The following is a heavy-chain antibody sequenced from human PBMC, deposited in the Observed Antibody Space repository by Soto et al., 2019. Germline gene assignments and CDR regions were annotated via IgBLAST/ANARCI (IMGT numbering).Heavy chain of an antibody. CDR3: ATVFRYDYGDLLGSPIDY. CDR2: FDPEDGEK. D-gene: IGHD4-17*01. Sequence: ASVKVSCKVSGYTLTELSIHWVRQAPGKGLEWMGGFDPEDGEKIYAQKFQGRVTMTEDTSTDTAYMELSSLRSEDTAVYYCATVFRYDYGDLLGSPIDYWGQGTLVTVSS. CDR1: GYTLTELS. J-gene: IGHJ4*02. V-gene: IGHV1-24*01.